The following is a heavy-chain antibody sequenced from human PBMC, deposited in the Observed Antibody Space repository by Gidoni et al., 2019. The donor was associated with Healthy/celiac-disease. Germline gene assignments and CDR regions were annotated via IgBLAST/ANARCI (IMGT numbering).Heavy chain of an antibody. J-gene: IGHJ4*02. Sequence: EVQLVESGGGLVKPGGSLRLPCPASGFSFSNDWMSWVRQAPGKGLEWVGRIKSKTDGGTTDYAAPVKGRFTISRDDTKNTLYLQMNSLKTEDTAVYYCTSCSGYLDGCNYWGQGTLVTVSS. V-gene: IGHV3-15*01. CDR2: IKSKTDGGTT. CDR3: TSCSGYLDGCNY. D-gene: IGHD3-22*01. CDR1: GFSFSNDW.